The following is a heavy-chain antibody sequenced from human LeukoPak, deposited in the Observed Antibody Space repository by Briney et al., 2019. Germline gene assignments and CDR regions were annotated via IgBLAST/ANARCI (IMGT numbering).Heavy chain of an antibody. Sequence: PGGSLRLSCAASGFTFSDYAMSWVRQAPGKGPEWVSAMTGGGRTYYADSAKGRFTISRDSSKNTLYLQMNSLRAEDTTIYYCAKRGYYDSGALRAPLEYWGQGTLVTVSS. CDR1: GFTFSDYA. V-gene: IGHV3-23*01. CDR2: MTGGGRT. J-gene: IGHJ4*02. CDR3: AKRGYYDSGALRAPLEY. D-gene: IGHD3-22*01.